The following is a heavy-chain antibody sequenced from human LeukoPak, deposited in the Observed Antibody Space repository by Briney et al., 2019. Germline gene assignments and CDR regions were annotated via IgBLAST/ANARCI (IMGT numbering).Heavy chain of an antibody. D-gene: IGHD3-3*01. CDR1: GCTFTGYY. CDR2: INPNSGGT. J-gene: IGHJ5*02. Sequence: ASVKVSCKASGCTFTGYYMHWVRQAPGQGLEWMGWINPNSGGTNYAQKFQGRVTMTRDTSISTAYMELSRLRSDDTAVYYCARDYDFWRGRDLNWFDPWGQGTLVTVSS. V-gene: IGHV1-2*02. CDR3: ARDYDFWRGRDLNWFDP.